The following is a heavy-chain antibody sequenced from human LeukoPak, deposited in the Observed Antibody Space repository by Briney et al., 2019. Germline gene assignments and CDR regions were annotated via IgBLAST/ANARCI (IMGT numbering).Heavy chain of an antibody. CDR1: GGSISSSSYY. Sequence: SETLSLTCTVSGGSISSSSYYWGWLRQPPGTGREWIGSIYYSGSTYYNPSRKSRVTISVNTSKNQFSLKLSSVTAADTAVYYCARVKSLYYYDSSGYSNFDYWGQGTLVTVSS. V-gene: IGHV4-39*07. CDR3: ARVKSLYYYDSSGYSNFDY. J-gene: IGHJ4*02. D-gene: IGHD3-22*01. CDR2: IYYSGST.